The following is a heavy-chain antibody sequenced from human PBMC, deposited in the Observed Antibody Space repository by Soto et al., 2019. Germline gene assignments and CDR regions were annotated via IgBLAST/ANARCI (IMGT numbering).Heavy chain of an antibody. CDR1: GFTFGDYW. D-gene: IGHD3-3*01. J-gene: IGHJ4*02. CDR2: MKKDGSEK. V-gene: IGHV3-7*03. CDR3: AKLGSGYYTGLYFDY. Sequence: LRLSCAASGFTFGDYWMSWVRQPPGKGLEWVAHMKKDGSEKYYVDSVKGRFTVSRDNTKNSLYLQMNSLRAEDTAVYYCAKLGSGYYTGLYFDYWGPGTLVTVSS.